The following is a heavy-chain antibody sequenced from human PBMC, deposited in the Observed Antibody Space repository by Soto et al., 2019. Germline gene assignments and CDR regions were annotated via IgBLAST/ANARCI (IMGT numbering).Heavy chain of an antibody. J-gene: IGHJ4*02. V-gene: IGHV3-30*18. CDR2: ISYDGSNK. Sequence: PGGSLRLSCAASGFTFSSYGMHWVRQAPGKGLEWVAVISYDGSNKYYADSVKGRFTISRDNSKNTLYLQMNSLRAEDTAVYYCAKASYDYDILTGYYFDYWGQGTLVTVSS. CDR3: AKASYDYDILTGYYFDY. CDR1: GFTFSSYG. D-gene: IGHD3-9*01.